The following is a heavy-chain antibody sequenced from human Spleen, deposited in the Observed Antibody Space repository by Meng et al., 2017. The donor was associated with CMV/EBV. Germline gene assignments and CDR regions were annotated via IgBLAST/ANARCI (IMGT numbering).Heavy chain of an antibody. CDR1: GLTFSSYA. D-gene: IGHD3-3*01. CDR3: TRANYVFWSGDDAFHV. J-gene: IGHJ3*01. CDR2: ISPDGSNT. Sequence: GGSLRLSCAASGLTFSSYAMSWVRQVPGKGLMWVSRISPDGSNTNHADSVMDRSFISRENGKSTLYRKMNSLRAEDTAGYYCTRANYVFWSGDDAFHVWGQGTMVTVSS. V-gene: IGHV3-74*01.